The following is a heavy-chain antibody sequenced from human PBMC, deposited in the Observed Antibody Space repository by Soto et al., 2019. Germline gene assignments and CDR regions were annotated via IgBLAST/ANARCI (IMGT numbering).Heavy chain of an antibody. D-gene: IGHD6-13*01. V-gene: IGHV3-23*01. J-gene: IGHJ4*02. CDR3: ARRSSSWYFDY. CDR2: ISGSDGST. Sequence: EVQLLESGGGLVQPGGSLRLSCAASGFTFSSYAMNWVRQAPGKGLEWVSVISGSDGSTYYADSVKGRFTISRDNSKNPLNLQMNRLRAQDPAVYYRARRSSSWYFDYWGQGTLVTVSS. CDR1: GFTFSSYA.